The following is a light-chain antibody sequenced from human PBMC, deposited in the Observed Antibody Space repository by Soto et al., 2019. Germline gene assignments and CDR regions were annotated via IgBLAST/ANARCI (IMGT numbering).Light chain of an antibody. V-gene: IGKV3-11*01. CDR1: QSVSSY. CDR2: DAS. J-gene: IGKJ4*01. CDR3: HQRSACPLT. Sequence: EIVLTQSPVTLSLSPGERATLSCRASQSVSSYLAWYQQKPGQAPRLLIYDASKRAIGVPARFSGSGSGTDFTLTVSSLEPEDFAVYYCHQRSACPLTFGGGTKVEIK.